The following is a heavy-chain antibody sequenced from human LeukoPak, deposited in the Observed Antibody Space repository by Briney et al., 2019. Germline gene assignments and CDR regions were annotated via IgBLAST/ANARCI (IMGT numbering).Heavy chain of an antibody. Sequence: PGGSLRLSCAASGFTFSSYAMSWVRQAPGKGLEWVSLISGSGGSTYYADSVKGRFTISRDNSKNTLYLQMNSLRAEDTAVYYCASRGGYSYGFDYWGQGTLVTVSS. V-gene: IGHV3-23*01. CDR3: ASRGGYSYGFDY. CDR1: GFTFSSYA. D-gene: IGHD5-18*01. CDR2: ISGSGGST. J-gene: IGHJ4*02.